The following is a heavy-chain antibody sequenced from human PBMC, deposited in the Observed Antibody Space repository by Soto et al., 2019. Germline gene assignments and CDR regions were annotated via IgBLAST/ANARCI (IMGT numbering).Heavy chain of an antibody. D-gene: IGHD3-10*01. Sequence: EVQLVESGGGLVKPGGSLRLSCAASGFTSTSYSMNWFRQAPGKGREWVSSISSSSSYIYYADSVKGRFTISRDNAKNSLFLQMNSLSVEDTAVYYCAREVITMVRGVTDYWGQGTLVTVSS. CDR3: AREVITMVRGVTDY. CDR2: ISSSSSYI. J-gene: IGHJ4*02. CDR1: GFTSTSYS. V-gene: IGHV3-21*01.